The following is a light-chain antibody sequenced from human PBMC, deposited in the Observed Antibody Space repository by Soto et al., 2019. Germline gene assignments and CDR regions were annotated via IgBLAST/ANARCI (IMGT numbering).Light chain of an antibody. CDR2: GAS. V-gene: IGKV3-20*01. J-gene: IGKJ2*01. Sequence: EIVLTQSPGTLSLSPGERATLSCRASQSVSSSYLAWYQQKPGQAPRLLIYGASSRATGIPDRFSGSGSGTDFTLTISRLEPEYVAVYYCQQYGSSPPTFGQGTKLEIK. CDR1: QSVSSSY. CDR3: QQYGSSPPT.